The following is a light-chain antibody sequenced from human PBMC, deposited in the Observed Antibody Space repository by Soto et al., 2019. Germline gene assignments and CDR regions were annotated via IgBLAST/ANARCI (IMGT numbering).Light chain of an antibody. Sequence: DIQMTQSPSTLSASVGDRVTITCRASQSISSWLAWYQQKPGKAPKLLIYKASSLESGVPSRFSGSGSGTEFTLTISSLQPDDFATYYCQQYNSYSTFGQGTKAEIQ. CDR1: QSISSW. V-gene: IGKV1-5*03. CDR2: KAS. CDR3: QQYNSYST. J-gene: IGKJ1*01.